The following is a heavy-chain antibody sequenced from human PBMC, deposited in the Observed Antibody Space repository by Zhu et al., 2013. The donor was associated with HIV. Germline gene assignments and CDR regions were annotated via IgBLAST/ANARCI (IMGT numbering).Heavy chain of an antibody. J-gene: IGHJ4*02. CDR3: ARGRLQRYSFVDTYYFDY. Sequence: QVQLVQSGAEVKKPGASVKVSCQASGYTFTTYDINWVRQATGQGLEWMGWMNPNSGNTGYAQNFQGRVTMTRDTSTGTAYMELSSLRSDDTALYFCARGRLQRYSFVDTYYFDYWGQGSLVTVSS. CDR2: MNPNSGNT. CDR1: GYTFTTYD. V-gene: IGHV1-8*01. D-gene: IGHD5-18*01.